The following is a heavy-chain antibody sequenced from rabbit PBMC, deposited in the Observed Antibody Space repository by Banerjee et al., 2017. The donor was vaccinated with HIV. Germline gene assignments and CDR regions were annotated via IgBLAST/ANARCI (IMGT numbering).Heavy chain of an antibody. J-gene: IGHJ4*01. V-gene: IGHV1S45*01. CDR1: GFDFSSNP. CDR2: IYAGSSGNT. D-gene: IGHD2-1*01. Sequence: QEQLEESGGGLVQPEGSLTLTCTASGFDFSSNPMCWVRQAPGKGLEWIGCIYAGSSGNTYYASWAKGRFTISKTSSTTVTLQMTSLTAADTATYFCARERIATMTMGFSLWGPGTLFTVS. CDR3: ARERIATMTMGFSL.